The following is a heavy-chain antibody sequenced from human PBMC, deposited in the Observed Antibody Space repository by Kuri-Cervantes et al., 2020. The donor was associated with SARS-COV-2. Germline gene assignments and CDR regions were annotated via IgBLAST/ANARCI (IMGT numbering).Heavy chain of an antibody. Sequence: GSLRLSCTASGGSISTNYWSWIRQPPGKGLEWIGSIYHSGSTNYNPSLKSRVTISVDTSKNQFSLKLSSVTAADTAVYYCARSLITMVRGVINFRFDPWGQGTLVTVSS. D-gene: IGHD3-10*01. CDR2: IYHSGST. CDR3: ARSLITMVRGVINFRFDP. J-gene: IGHJ5*02. V-gene: IGHV4-59*08. CDR1: GGSISTNY.